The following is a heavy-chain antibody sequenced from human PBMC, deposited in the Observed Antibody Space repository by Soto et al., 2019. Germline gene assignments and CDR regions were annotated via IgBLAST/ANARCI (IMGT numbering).Heavy chain of an antibody. CDR3: GRVRRGGPFDD. J-gene: IGHJ4*02. CDR2: IYYSGST. D-gene: IGHD1-26*01. CDR1: GGSISSGGYY. Sequence: SETLSLSCTVSGGSISSGGYYWSWIRQHPGKGLEWIGYIYYSGSTYYNPSLKSRVTISVDTSKNQFSLKLTSVTAAETAVYYCGRVRRGGPFDDWGQGTLVTVSS. V-gene: IGHV4-31*03.